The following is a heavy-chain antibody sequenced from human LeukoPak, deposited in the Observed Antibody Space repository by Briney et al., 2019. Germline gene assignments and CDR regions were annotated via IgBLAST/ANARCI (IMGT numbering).Heavy chain of an antibody. D-gene: IGHD7-27*01. Sequence: GGSLRLSCAASGFTFSSYGMHWVRQAPGKGLEWVAFIRYDGSNKYYADSVKGRFTISRDNSKNTLYLQMNSLRAEDTAVYYCAKDTTYFNWGSLGYWGQGTLVTVSS. V-gene: IGHV3-30*02. J-gene: IGHJ4*02. CDR3: AKDTTYFNWGSLGY. CDR2: IRYDGSNK. CDR1: GFTFSSYG.